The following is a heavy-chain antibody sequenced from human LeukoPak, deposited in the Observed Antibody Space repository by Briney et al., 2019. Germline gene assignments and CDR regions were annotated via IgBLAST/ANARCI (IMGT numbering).Heavy chain of an antibody. D-gene: IGHD1-26*01. V-gene: IGHV3-23*01. CDR2: ISGSGGST. Sequence: GGSLRLSCAASGFTFSSYGMSWVRQAPGKGLEWVSAISGSGGSTYYADSVKGRFTISRDDSKNTLYLQMNSLRAEDTAIYYCAKDLIVGAYNWGQGTLVTVSS. J-gene: IGHJ4*02. CDR3: AKDLIVGAYN. CDR1: GFTFSSYG.